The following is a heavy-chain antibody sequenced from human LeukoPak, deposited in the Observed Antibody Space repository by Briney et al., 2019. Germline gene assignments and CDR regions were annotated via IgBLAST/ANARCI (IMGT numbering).Heavy chain of an antibody. Sequence: PSETLSPTCAVYGGSFSGYYWSWIRQPPGKGLEWIGYIYYSGSTNYNPSLKSRVTISVDTSKNQFSLKLSSVTAADTAVYYCASPLPNDFWSGYSIYYFDYWGQGTLVTVSS. V-gene: IGHV4-59*01. CDR2: IYYSGST. D-gene: IGHD3-3*01. CDR3: ASPLPNDFWSGYSIYYFDY. CDR1: GGSFSGYY. J-gene: IGHJ4*02.